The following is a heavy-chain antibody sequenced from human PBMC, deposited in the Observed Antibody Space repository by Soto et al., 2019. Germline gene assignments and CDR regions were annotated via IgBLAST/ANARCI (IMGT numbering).Heavy chain of an antibody. J-gene: IGHJ4*02. Sequence: EVHLVASGGGLVQPGGSLRLSCVASGFKFDYYWMHWVRQAPGEGLMWVSRLQTDGSHPDYAASVKGRFTISRDNAKNTLHMRMNNLRVEDTAVYYCGRGGDPDYWGQGTLVTVSS. CDR2: LQTDGSHP. V-gene: IGHV3-74*01. D-gene: IGHD2-21*02. CDR1: GFKFDYYW. CDR3: GRGGDPDY.